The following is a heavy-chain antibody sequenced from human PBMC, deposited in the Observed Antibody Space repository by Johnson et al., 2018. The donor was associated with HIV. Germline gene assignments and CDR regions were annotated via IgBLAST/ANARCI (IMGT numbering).Heavy chain of an antibody. D-gene: IGHD6-13*01. CDR2: IWFDGSNK. CDR1: GFTFSNAW. V-gene: IGHV3-33*08. CDR3: ARAYSSSWYRADAFDI. J-gene: IGHJ3*02. Sequence: VQLVESGGGLVQPGGSLRLSCAASGFTFSNAWMSWVRQAPGKGLEWVAVIWFDGSNKYYADSVKGRFTISRDNSKNTLYLQRNSLRAEDTAVYYCARAYSSSWYRADAFDIWGQGTMVTVSS.